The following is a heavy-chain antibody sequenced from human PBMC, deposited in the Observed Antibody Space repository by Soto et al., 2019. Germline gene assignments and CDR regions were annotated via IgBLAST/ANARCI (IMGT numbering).Heavy chain of an antibody. Sequence: GGSLRLSCAASGFTFSSYAMCWVRQAPGKGLEWVSSISVSGGSTYYADSVKGRFTISRDNSKNTLYLQMHSLRGEDAAVYSCAKDGCSITSNKPLYYWGQGTLVTVSS. CDR2: ISVSGGST. J-gene: IGHJ4*02. CDR3: AKDGCSITSNKPLYY. CDR1: GFTFSSYA. V-gene: IGHV3-23*01. D-gene: IGHD2-2*01.